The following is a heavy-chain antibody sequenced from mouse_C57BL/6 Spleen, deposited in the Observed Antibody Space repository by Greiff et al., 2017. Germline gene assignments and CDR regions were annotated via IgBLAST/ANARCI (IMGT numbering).Heavy chain of an antibody. Sequence: EVQLVESGGGLVKPGGSLTLSCAASGFTFSDYGMHWVRQAPEKGLEWVAYISSGSSTIYYADTVKGRFTITRDNAKYTLFLQITSLMSEDTAMYYCAGAPRCYEGAWFAYWGQGTLVTVSA. D-gene: IGHD2-12*01. CDR3: AGAPRCYEGAWFAY. CDR2: ISSGSSTI. J-gene: IGHJ3*01. V-gene: IGHV5-17*01. CDR1: GFTFSDYG.